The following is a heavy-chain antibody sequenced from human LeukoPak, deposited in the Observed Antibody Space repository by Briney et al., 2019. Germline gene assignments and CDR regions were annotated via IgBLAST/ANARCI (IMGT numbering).Heavy chain of an antibody. D-gene: IGHD3-16*01. V-gene: IGHV4-61*01. CDR2: IYYSGGT. CDR3: ARVRGGDFDY. CDR1: GGSVSSGSYY. J-gene: IGHJ4*02. Sequence: PSETLSLTCTVSGGSVSSGSYYWSWIRQPPGKGLEWIGYIYYSGGTNYNPSLKSRVTISVDTSKNQFSLKLSSVTAADTAVYYCARVRGGDFDYWGQGTLVTVSS.